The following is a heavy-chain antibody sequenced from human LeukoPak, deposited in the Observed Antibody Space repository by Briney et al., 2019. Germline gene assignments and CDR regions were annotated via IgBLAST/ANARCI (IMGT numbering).Heavy chain of an antibody. CDR2: IRSKAYGGSS. Sequence: GGSLRLSCTASGFTLVDYAVSWVRQVPGGGLEWVGFIRSKAYGGSSEYAASVKSRFSISSNDTKSISYLQMNILKTEDTAVYYCTRDYGDYKGDYWGQRTLVTVSS. CDR1: GFTLVDYA. CDR3: TRDYGDYKGDY. D-gene: IGHD4-17*01. V-gene: IGHV3-49*04. J-gene: IGHJ4*02.